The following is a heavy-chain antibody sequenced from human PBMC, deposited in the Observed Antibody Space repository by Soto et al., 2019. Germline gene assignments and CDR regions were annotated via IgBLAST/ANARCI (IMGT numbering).Heavy chain of an antibody. D-gene: IGHD3-22*01. V-gene: IGHV3-23*01. CDR2: IDGGGGAT. J-gene: IGHJ4*02. CDR3: AKDYASKTSYYDSSGYCPLDC. CDR1: GFTFSNFA. Sequence: EVQLLESGGGLVQPGGSLRLSCAASGFTFSNFAMTWVRQAPGKGLEWVSTIDGGGGATYYADSVKGRFTISRDNSKSTLFLQMNSLRAEDTAVYYCAKDYASKTSYYDSSGYCPLDCWGQGTLVTVSS.